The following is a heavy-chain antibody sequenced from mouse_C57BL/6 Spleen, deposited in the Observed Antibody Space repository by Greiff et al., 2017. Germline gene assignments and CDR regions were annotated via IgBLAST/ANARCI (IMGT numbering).Heavy chain of an antibody. CDR2: IHPNSGST. Sequence: QVQLQQPGAELVKPGASVKLSCKASGYTFTSYWMHWVKQRPGQGLEWIGMIHPNSGSTNYNAKFKSKATLTVDKSSSTAYMQLSSLTSEDSAVYYCARTGDNPWFAYWGQGTLVTVAA. CDR3: ARTGDNPWFAY. J-gene: IGHJ3*01. V-gene: IGHV1-64*01. D-gene: IGHD1-3*01. CDR1: GYTFTSYW.